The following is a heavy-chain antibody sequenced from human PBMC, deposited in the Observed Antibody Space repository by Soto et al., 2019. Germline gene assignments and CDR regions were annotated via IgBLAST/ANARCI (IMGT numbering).Heavy chain of an antibody. D-gene: IGHD2-8*02. J-gene: IGHJ6*04. Sequence: EVQLVESGGGLVKPGGSLRLSCAASGFTFSSYNMNWVRQAPGKGLEWVSSLSSSSTYIYYADSVKGRFTISRDNAKNSLYLQMNRLRAEDTAVYDCAGGGINYWDYRSIAVWGKGTTVTVSS. CDR1: GFTFSSYN. V-gene: IGHV3-21*01. CDR2: LSSSSTYI. CDR3: AGGGINYWDYRSIAV.